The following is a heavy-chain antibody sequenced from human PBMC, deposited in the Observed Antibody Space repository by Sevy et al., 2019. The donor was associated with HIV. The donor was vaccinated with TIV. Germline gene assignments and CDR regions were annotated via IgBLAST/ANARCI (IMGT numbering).Heavy chain of an antibody. CDR1: GGTFSSYA. D-gene: IGHD6-19*01. CDR2: IIPIFGTA. V-gene: IGHV1-69*13. CDR3: AREPLAVAGGYDAFDI. Sequence: ASVKVSCKASGGTFSSYAISWVRQAPGQGLEWMGGIIPIFGTANYAQKFQGRVTLTADESTSTAYMELSSLRSEDTAVYYCAREPLAVAGGYDAFDIWGQGTMVTVSS. J-gene: IGHJ3*02.